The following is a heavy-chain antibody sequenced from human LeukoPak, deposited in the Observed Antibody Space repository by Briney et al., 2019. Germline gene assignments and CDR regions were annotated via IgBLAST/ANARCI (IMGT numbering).Heavy chain of an antibody. J-gene: IGHJ4*02. CDR1: GGSINNYY. CDR3: ARRGIAGFDY. CDR2: IYYSGST. V-gene: IGHV4-59*01. Sequence: PSETLSLTCTVSGGSINNYYWNWIRQAPGKGLEWIGYIYYSGSTNYNPSLKSRVTISVDTSKKQFSLKLTSVTAADTAVYYCARRGIAGFDYWGQGTLVTVSS. D-gene: IGHD6-13*01.